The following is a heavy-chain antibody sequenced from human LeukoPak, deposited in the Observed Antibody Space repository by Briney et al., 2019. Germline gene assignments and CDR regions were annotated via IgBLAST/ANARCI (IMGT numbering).Heavy chain of an antibody. V-gene: IGHV4-39*07. Sequence: SSETLSLTCTVSGGSISSSSYYWGWIRQPPGKGLEWIGSIYYSGSTYYNPSLKSRVTISVDTSKNQFSLKLSSVTAADTAVYYCARGRPLTTVVTPAALLDYWGQGTLVTVSS. CDR1: GGSISSSSYY. CDR3: ARGRPLTTVVTPAALLDY. CDR2: IYYSGST. D-gene: IGHD4-23*01. J-gene: IGHJ4*02.